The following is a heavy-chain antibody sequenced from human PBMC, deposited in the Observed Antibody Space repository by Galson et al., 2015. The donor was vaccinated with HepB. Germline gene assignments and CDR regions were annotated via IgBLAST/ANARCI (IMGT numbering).Heavy chain of an antibody. CDR3: VKARDYDSSIFDI. CDR2: ISSNGGST. Sequence: SLRLSCAASGFTFSSYAMHWVRQAPGKGLEYVSAISSNGGSTYYADSVKGRFTISRDNSKNTLYLQMSSLRAEDTAVYYCVKARDYDSSIFDIWGQGTMVTVSS. J-gene: IGHJ3*02. D-gene: IGHD3-22*01. CDR1: GFTFSSYA. V-gene: IGHV3-64D*06.